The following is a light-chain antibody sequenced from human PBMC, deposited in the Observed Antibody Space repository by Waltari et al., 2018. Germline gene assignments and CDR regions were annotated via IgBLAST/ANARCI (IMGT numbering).Light chain of an antibody. Sequence: DIQMTQSPSSLSAPVGDTVTVTCRASQNIRTHLNWYQQKPATAPNLLIYAASTLHRGVPSRFSASASGTDFTLTVTNLQPDDFAVYFCQQSFSSPWTFGQGTRV. CDR1: QNIRTH. V-gene: IGKV1-39*01. J-gene: IGKJ1*01. CDR3: QQSFSSPWT. CDR2: AAS.